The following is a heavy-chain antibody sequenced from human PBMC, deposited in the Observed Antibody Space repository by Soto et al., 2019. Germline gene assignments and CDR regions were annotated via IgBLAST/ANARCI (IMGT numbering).Heavy chain of an antibody. D-gene: IGHD2-15*01. V-gene: IGHV1-2*04. Sequence: GASVKVSCKASGYTFTGYYMHWVRQAPGQGLEWMGWINPNSGGTNYAQKFQGWVTMTRDTSISTAYMELSRLRSDDTAVYYCARGSEIVVVVAARGNAFDIWGQGTMVTVSS. CDR1: GYTFTGYY. CDR2: INPNSGGT. J-gene: IGHJ3*02. CDR3: ARGSEIVVVVAARGNAFDI.